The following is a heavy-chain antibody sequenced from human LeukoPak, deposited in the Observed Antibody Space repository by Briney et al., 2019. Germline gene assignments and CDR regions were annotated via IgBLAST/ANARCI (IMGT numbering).Heavy chain of an antibody. D-gene: IGHD3-9*01. CDR1: GGTFSSYA. V-gene: IGHV1-69*05. CDR3: ARGRDVLRYFDWLLSFDY. Sequence: ASVKVSCKASGGTFSSYAISWVRQAPGQGLEWMGGIIPIFGTANYAQKFQGRVTITTDESTSTAYMELSSLRSEDTAVYYCARGRDVLRYFDWLLSFDYWGQGTLVTVSS. CDR2: IIPIFGTA. J-gene: IGHJ4*02.